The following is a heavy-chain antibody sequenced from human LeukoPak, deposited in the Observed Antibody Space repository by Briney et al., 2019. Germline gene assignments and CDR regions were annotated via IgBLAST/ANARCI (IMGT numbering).Heavy chain of an antibody. CDR3: AKQSSYDTQRT. CDR2: ISGSGGST. CDR1: GFTFSSYD. D-gene: IGHD3-22*01. Sequence: GGSLRLSCAASGFTFSSYDMSWVRQAPGKGLEWVSAISGSGGSTYYADSVKGRFTISRDNSKNTLYLQMNNLRAEDTAVYYCAKQSSYDTQRTWGQGTLVTVSS. V-gene: IGHV3-23*01. J-gene: IGHJ5*02.